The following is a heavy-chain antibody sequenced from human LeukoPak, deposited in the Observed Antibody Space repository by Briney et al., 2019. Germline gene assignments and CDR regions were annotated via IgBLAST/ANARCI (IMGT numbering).Heavy chain of an antibody. CDR1: GGTFSSYA. Sequence: GSSVKVSCKASGGTFSSYAISWVRQAPGQGLEWMGRIIPIFGTANYAQKFQGRVTITADKSTSTAYMELSSLRSEDTAVYYCARLPNRSSTCPGADCYYMDVWGKGTTVTVSS. CDR2: IIPIFGTA. J-gene: IGHJ6*03. CDR3: ARLPNRSSTCPGADCYYMDV. D-gene: IGHD6-13*01. V-gene: IGHV1-69*06.